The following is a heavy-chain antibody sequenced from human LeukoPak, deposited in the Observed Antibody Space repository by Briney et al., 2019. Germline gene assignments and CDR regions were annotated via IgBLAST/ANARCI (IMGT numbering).Heavy chain of an antibody. CDR2: ISSSGGST. Sequence: QPGGSLRLSCAASGFTFSSYAMSWVRQAPGKGLEWVSGISSSGGSTYYADSVKGRFTISRDNSKHTLFLQMSSLRAEDTAVYYCAKGPPLDLGAGESYYYGMGVWGQGTTVTVSS. CDR3: AKGPPLDLGAGESYYYGMGV. V-gene: IGHV3-23*01. J-gene: IGHJ6*02. CDR1: GFTFSSYA. D-gene: IGHD3-10*01.